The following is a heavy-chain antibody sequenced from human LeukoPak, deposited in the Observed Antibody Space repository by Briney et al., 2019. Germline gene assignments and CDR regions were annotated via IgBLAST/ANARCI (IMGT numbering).Heavy chain of an antibody. J-gene: IGHJ4*02. Sequence: GGSLRLSCAASGFTFSSYSMNWVRQAPGKGLEWVSSISSSSSYIYYANSVKGRFTISRDNAKNSLYLQMNSLRAEDTAVYYCASTLTMVRGLYDYWGQGTLVTVSS. CDR2: ISSSSSYI. V-gene: IGHV3-21*01. CDR1: GFTFSSYS. CDR3: ASTLTMVRGLYDY. D-gene: IGHD3-10*01.